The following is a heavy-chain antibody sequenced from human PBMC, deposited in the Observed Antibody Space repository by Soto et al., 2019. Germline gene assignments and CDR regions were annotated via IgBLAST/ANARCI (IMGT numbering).Heavy chain of an antibody. J-gene: IGHJ4*02. Sequence: ASVNVSFKASGATYITSSISWVRQAPGQGLEWMGGINPILGTPDYAHKFQGRVTITADESASTVYMELGSLRSEDTALYFCARGGVDVVATSAFDYWGQGTLVTVSS. CDR3: ARGGVDVVATSAFDY. D-gene: IGHD5-12*01. CDR2: INPILGTP. V-gene: IGHV1-69*13. CDR1: GATYITSS.